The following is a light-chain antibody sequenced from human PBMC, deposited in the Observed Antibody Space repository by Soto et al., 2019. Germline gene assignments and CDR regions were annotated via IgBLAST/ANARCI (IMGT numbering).Light chain of an antibody. CDR1: SGSIASNY. V-gene: IGLV6-57*04. J-gene: IGLJ2*01. Sequence: NFMLTQPHSVSESPGKTVTISCTRSSGSIASNYVQWYQQRPGSAPTTVIYEDNQRPSGVPDRFSGSIDSSSNSASLTISGLKTEHEADYYCQSYDSSQSVFGGGTKLTVL. CDR2: EDN. CDR3: QSYDSSQSV.